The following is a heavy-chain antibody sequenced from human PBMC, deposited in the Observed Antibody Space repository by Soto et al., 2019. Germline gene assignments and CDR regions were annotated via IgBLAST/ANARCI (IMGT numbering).Heavy chain of an antibody. CDR1: GYTFTSYG. CDR2: VSSYNDNR. J-gene: IGHJ4*02. V-gene: IGHV1-18*01. CDR3: ARDLKDIDY. Sequence: ASVKVSCKASGYTFTSYGISWVRQAPGQGLEWMGWVSSYNDNRVYAQQLQGRVTMTTDKSTGTAYMELRSLRSDDTAVYYCARDLKDIDYWGQGTLVTVSS. D-gene: IGHD2-15*01.